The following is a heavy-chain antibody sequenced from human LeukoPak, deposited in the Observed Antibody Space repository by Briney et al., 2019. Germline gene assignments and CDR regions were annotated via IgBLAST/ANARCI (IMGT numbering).Heavy chain of an antibody. J-gene: IGHJ4*02. V-gene: IGHV4-59*08. CDR3: ARHRSGRGYFDY. CDR1: GGSISSYY. Sequence: PSETLSLTCTVSGGSISSYYWSWIRQPPGKGLEWIGYIYYSGSTNYNPSLKSRVTISVDTSKNQFSLKLSSVTAADTAVYYCARHRSGRGYFDYWGQGTLVTVSS. CDR2: IYYSGST. D-gene: IGHD3-10*01.